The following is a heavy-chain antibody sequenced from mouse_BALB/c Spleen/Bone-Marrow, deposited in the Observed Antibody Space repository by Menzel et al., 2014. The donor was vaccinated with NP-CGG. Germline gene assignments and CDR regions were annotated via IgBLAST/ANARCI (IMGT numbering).Heavy chain of an antibody. V-gene: IGHV5-17*02. CDR1: GFTFSSFG. J-gene: IGHJ2*01. CDR3: TRGGNWDDFDS. D-gene: IGHD4-1*01. Sequence: EVKLQESGGGLVQPGGSRKLSCAASGFTFSSFGMHWVRQAPEKGLEWVAYISSGSSTIFYADTVKGRFTVFRDNPKNTLFLQMTSLRSEDTAMYFCTRGGNWDDFDSWGQGTTLTVSS. CDR2: ISSGSSTI.